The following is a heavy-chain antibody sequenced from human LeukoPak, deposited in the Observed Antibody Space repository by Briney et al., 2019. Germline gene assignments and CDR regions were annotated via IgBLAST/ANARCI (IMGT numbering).Heavy chain of an antibody. V-gene: IGHV3-72*01. J-gene: IGHJ5*02. D-gene: IGHD3-3*01. CDR1: GFTFSDHY. Sequence: SGGSLRLSCAASGFTFSDHYMDWVRQAPGKGLEWVGRTRNKANSYATEYAASVKGRFTISRDDSKNSLYLQMNSLKTEDTAVYYCARANYDFWEGENWFDPWGQGTLVTVSS. CDR3: ARANYDFWEGENWFDP. CDR2: TRNKANSYAT.